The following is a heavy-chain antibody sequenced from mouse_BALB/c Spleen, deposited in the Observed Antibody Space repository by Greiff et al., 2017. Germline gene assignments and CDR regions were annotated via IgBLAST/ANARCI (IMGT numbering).Heavy chain of an antibody. V-gene: IGHV10-1*02. Sequence: EVKLVESGGGLVQPKGSLKLSCAASGFTFNTYAMNWVRQAPGKGLEWVARIRSKSNNYATYYADSVKDRFTISRDDSQSMLYLQMNNLKTEDTAMYYCVRQYDYDGSFAYWGQGTLVTVSA. J-gene: IGHJ3*01. CDR1: GFTFNTYA. CDR2: IRSKSNNYAT. CDR3: VRQYDYDGSFAY. D-gene: IGHD2-4*01.